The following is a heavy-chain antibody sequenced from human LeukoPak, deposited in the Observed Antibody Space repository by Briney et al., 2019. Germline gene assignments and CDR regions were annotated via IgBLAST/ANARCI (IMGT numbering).Heavy chain of an antibody. CDR2: IYSGAGT. CDR1: GFTVSSNY. V-gene: IGHV3-53*05. D-gene: IGHD5-24*01. J-gene: IGHJ4*02. CDR3: AKGGDGYGF. Sequence: GGSLRLSCAASGFTVSSNYFNWVRQAPGKGLEWISVIYSGAGTYYADSVKGRFTISRDNSKNSLYLQMNSLRTEDTALYYCAKGGDGYGFWGQGTLVTVSS.